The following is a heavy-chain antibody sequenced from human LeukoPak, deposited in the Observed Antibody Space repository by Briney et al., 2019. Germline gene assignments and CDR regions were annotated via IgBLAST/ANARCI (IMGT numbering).Heavy chain of an antibody. V-gene: IGHV4-39*01. J-gene: IGHJ5*02. Sequence: GSLRLSCAASGFTFSSYWMHWVRQPPGKGLEWIGSIYYSGSTYYNPSLKSRVTISVDTSKNQFSLKLSSVTAADTAVYYCASHSGRYDFWSGYYLGWFDPWGQGTLVTVSS. CDR1: GFTFSSYW. D-gene: IGHD3-3*01. CDR3: ASHSGRYDFWSGYYLGWFDP. CDR2: IYYSGST.